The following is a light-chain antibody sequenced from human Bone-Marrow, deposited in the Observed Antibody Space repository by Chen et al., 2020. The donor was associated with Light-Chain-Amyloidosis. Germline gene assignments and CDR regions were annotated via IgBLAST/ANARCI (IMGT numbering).Light chain of an antibody. Sequence: SSELTQPPSVSVSPGQTARLTCSGDALPKQYAYWYQQKPGQAPVLVIYKDSERPSGIPERFSGSSSGTTVTLTISGVQAEDEADYYCQSADSSGTPWVFGGGTKLTVL. CDR3: QSADSSGTPWV. J-gene: IGLJ3*02. V-gene: IGLV3-25*03. CDR2: KDS. CDR1: ALPKQY.